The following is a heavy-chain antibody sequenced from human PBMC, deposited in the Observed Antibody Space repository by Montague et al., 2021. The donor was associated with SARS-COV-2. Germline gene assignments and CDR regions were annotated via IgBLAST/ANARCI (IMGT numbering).Heavy chain of an antibody. J-gene: IGHJ6*02. V-gene: IGHV4-61*10. CDR2: IYTLGST. CDR1: GDSISSGDYH. D-gene: IGHD1-14*01. CDR3: ARGPYRSTYLNVMDV. Sequence: SETLSLTCTVSGDSISSGDYHWSWVRQPAGKGLEWIGYIYTLGSTSYNPSLKSRVTISMDTSKNQLYLKLSSVTAADTAVYSCARGPYRSTYLNVMDVWGQGTTVTVSS.